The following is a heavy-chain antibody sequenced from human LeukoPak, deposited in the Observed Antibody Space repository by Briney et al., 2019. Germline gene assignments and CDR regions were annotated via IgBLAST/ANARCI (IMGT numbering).Heavy chain of an antibody. V-gene: IGHV1-2*06. CDR3: ARDLSSTSNWELDY. J-gene: IGHJ4*02. D-gene: IGHD7-27*01. CDR1: GYTFIHYF. Sequence: ASVKVSCKASGYTFIHYFIHWVRQAPGQGLEWMGRINSNSGVTEYTQKFQGRVTMTRDTSITTVYMELSSLTSDDTAVYYCARDLSSTSNWELDYWGQGTPVTVSS. CDR2: INSNSGVT.